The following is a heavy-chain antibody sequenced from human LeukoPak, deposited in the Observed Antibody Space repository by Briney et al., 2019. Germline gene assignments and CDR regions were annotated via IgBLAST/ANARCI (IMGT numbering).Heavy chain of an antibody. V-gene: IGHV4-59*01. CDR1: GGSISSYY. Sequence: SETLSLTCTVSGGSISSYYWSWIRQPPGKGLEWIGFTHYSGSTHYNPSLKSRVTISLDTSKNQVSLKLRSVTAADTAVYYCARTTEGYAGGPGYSYYYYMDVWGKGTTVTISS. CDR2: THYSGST. J-gene: IGHJ6*03. D-gene: IGHD5-12*01. CDR3: ARTTEGYAGGPGYSYYYYMDV.